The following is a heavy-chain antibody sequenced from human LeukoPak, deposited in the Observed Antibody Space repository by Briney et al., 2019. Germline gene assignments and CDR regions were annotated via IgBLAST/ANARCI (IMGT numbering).Heavy chain of an antibody. CDR3: AKDVRGSRSYYPLFDP. CDR1: GFTFSRYA. D-gene: IGHD3-10*01. Sequence: PGGSLRLSCAASGFTFSRYAMSWVRQAPGKGLEWVAFTRSDGSYECYAESVKGRFTISRDNSKNTLYLQINSLSADDTALYYCAKDVRGSRSYYPLFDPWGQGTLVTVSS. J-gene: IGHJ5*02. V-gene: IGHV3-30*02. CDR2: TRSDGSYE.